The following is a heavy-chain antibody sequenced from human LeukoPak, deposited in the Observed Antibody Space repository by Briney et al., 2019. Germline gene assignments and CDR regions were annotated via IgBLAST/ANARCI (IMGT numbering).Heavy chain of an antibody. D-gene: IGHD2-15*01. V-gene: IGHV3-66*01. J-gene: IGHJ4*02. CDR3: GREGGGCYFDY. CDR2: IYSGGRT. CDR1: RFTLSSNY. Sequence: GGSLRLSRAASRFTLSSNYMSWVRQPPGSGLEWVSVIYSGGRTYYEDSVRGSFTITRYNTKNTLYLQMNSLRDADRAVYYCGREGGGCYFDYWGQGTLVTVSS.